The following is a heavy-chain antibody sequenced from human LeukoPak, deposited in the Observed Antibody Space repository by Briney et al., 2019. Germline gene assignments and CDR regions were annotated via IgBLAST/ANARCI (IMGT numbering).Heavy chain of an antibody. CDR2: INPSGGST. D-gene: IGHD2-2*01. Sequence: ASVKVSCKXSGYTFTSYYMHWVRQAPGQGLEWMGIINPSGGSTSYAQKFQGRVTMTRDTSTSTVYMELSSLRSEDTAVYYCARGSVVVPAATTYSLDYWGQGTLVTVSS. CDR3: ARGSVVVPAATTYSLDY. V-gene: IGHV1-46*01. J-gene: IGHJ4*02. CDR1: GYTFTSYY.